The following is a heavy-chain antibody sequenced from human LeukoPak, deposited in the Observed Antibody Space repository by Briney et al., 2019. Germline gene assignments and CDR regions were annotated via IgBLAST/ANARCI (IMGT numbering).Heavy chain of an antibody. CDR2: IKQDGSEK. Sequence: GGSLRLSCAASGFTFSSYWMSWVRQAPGKGLEWVANIKQDGSEKYYVDSVKGRFTISRDNAKNSLYLQMNSLRAEDTAVYYCARADYGYCYYGMDVWGQGTTVTVSS. V-gene: IGHV3-7*04. D-gene: IGHD4-17*01. J-gene: IGHJ6*02. CDR3: ARADYGYCYYGMDV. CDR1: GFTFSSYW.